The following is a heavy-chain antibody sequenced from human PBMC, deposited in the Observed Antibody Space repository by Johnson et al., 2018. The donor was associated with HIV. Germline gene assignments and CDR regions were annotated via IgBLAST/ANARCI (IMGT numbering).Heavy chain of an antibody. V-gene: IGHV3-33*08. D-gene: IGHD6-19*01. Sequence: VQLVESGGGLVQPGGSLRLSCAASGFTFSSYGMHWVRQAPGKGLEWVAVIWYDGSNKYYAGSVKGRFTISRENTKNSLYLQMNSLRTGDTAIYYCWSGGSSGWSGFLAFDIWGQGTMVTVSS. CDR1: GFTFSSYG. J-gene: IGHJ3*02. CDR3: WSGGSSGWSGFLAFDI. CDR2: IWYDGSNK.